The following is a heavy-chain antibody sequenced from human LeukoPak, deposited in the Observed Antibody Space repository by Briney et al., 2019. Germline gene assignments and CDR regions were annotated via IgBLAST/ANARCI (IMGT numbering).Heavy chain of an antibody. CDR3: ARDRGSSWYVDY. D-gene: IGHD6-13*01. Sequence: GASVKVSCKTSGYSFTSYYIHWVRQAPGQGLEWMGWINPSSGGTEYAQKFQGRVTMTGDTPISTAYMELSRLRSDDTAVYYCARDRGSSWYVDYWGQGTLVTVSS. V-gene: IGHV1-2*02. CDR2: INPSSGGT. J-gene: IGHJ4*02. CDR1: GYSFTSYY.